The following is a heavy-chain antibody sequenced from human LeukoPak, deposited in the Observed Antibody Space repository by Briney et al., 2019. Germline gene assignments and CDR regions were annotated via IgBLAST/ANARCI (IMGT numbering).Heavy chain of an antibody. CDR2: INHSGST. CDR1: GGSFSGYY. CDR3: ARHVKAFDI. Sequence: PSETLSLTCSVYGGSFSGYYWSWIRQPPGKGLEWIGEINHSGSTNYNPSLKSRVTISVDTSKNQFSLKLSSVTAADTAVYYCARHVKAFDIWGQGTMVTVSS. V-gene: IGHV4-34*01. J-gene: IGHJ3*02.